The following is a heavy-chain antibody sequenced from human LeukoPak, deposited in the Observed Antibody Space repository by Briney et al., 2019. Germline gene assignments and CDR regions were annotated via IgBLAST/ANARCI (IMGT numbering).Heavy chain of an antibody. D-gene: IGHD6-19*01. CDR3: TEAEGY. Sequence: PGGSLKLSCAASGFTFSGSAMNWVRQASGKGLEWVGRIRSKANSYATAYAASVKGRFTISRDDSKNTAYLQMNSLKTEDTAVYYCTEAEGYWGQGTLVTVSS. J-gene: IGHJ4*02. V-gene: IGHV3-73*01. CDR1: GFTFSGSA. CDR2: IRSKANSYAT.